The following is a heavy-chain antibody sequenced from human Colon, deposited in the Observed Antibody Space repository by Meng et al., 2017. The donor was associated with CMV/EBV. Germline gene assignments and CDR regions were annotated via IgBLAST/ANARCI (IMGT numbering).Heavy chain of an antibody. V-gene: IGHV3-48*03. J-gene: IGHJ6*02. D-gene: IGHD2-2*02. CDR1: GFTLRSYE. CDR2: ISRRGDII. Sequence: GGSLRPSVAPSGFTLRSYETNWVRQAPGKGLEWVSYISRRGDIIYDAESVKGRFTISRDNAKNALYLQMNSLRAEDTAVYYCARIGYCGSTSCYSYYGMDVWGQGTTVTVSS. CDR3: ARIGYCGSTSCYSYYGMDV.